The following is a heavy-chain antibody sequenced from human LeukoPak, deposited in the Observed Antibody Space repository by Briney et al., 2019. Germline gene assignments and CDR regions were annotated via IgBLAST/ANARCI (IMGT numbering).Heavy chain of an antibody. CDR3: ARDNAGNIDY. D-gene: IGHD2/OR15-2a*01. CDR2: TNTDTGNP. Sequence: ASVKVSCKASGYTFTSNAMNWVRQAPGQGLELMGWTNTDTGNPTYAQGFTGRFVFSLDTSVSTAYLQISSLKAEDTAVYYCARDNAGNIDYWGQGTLVTVSS. J-gene: IGHJ4*02. CDR1: GYTFTSNA. V-gene: IGHV7-4-1*02.